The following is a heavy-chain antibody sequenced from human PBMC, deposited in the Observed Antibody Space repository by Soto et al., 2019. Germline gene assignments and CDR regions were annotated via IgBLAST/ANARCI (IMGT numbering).Heavy chain of an antibody. D-gene: IGHD4-17*01. CDR1: GYTFTGYY. V-gene: IGHV1-2*02. CDR3: ATLQDYGDYPVYYYYGMDV. CDR2: INPNSGGT. J-gene: IGHJ6*02. Sequence: ASVKATCKASGYTFTGYYMHWARQAPGQGREWMGWINPNSGGTNYAQKFQGRVTMTRDTSISTAYMELSRLRSDDTAVYYCATLQDYGDYPVYYYYGMDVWGQGTTVTVSS.